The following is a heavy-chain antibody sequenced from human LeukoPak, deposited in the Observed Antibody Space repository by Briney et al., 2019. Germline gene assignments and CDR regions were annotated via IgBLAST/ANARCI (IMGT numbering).Heavy chain of an antibody. CDR3: ARHGLSSDMDV. Sequence: GESLRISCKGFGYSFISYWTTWVRQMPGKGLEWMGTIDPSDSYTDYSPSFQGHVTISADKSISTAYLQWSSLKASDTAMYYCARHGLSSDMDVWGQGTTATVSS. CDR1: GYSFISYW. D-gene: IGHD3-10*01. CDR2: IDPSDSYT. J-gene: IGHJ6*02. V-gene: IGHV5-10-1*01.